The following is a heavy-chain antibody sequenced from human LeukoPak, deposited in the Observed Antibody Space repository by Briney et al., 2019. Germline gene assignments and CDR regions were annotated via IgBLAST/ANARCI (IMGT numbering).Heavy chain of an antibody. D-gene: IGHD2-2*01. CDR2: ISSSGDSL. Sequence: GGSLRLSCAASGFTFSNKAMSWVRQAPGKGLEWISFISSSGDSLYYADSVEGRFTISRDNAKDSVYLQMNSLRAEDTAVYYCAREVVVVPDYYYYGLDVWGQGTTVTVSS. V-gene: IGHV3-11*01. CDR3: AREVVVVPDYYYYGLDV. J-gene: IGHJ6*02. CDR1: GFTFSNKA.